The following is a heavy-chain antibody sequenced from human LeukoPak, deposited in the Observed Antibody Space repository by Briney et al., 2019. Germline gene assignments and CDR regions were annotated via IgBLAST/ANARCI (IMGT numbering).Heavy chain of an antibody. J-gene: IGHJ4*02. D-gene: IGHD2-15*01. V-gene: IGHV4-34*01. CDR3: ARGNYRPLLRRARLSNFDY. CDR1: GGSFSGYY. Sequence: PSETLSLTCAVYGGSFSGYYWSWIRQPPGKGLEWIGEINHSGSTNYNPSLKSRVTISVDTSKNQFSLKLSSVTAADTAVYYCARGNYRPLLRRARLSNFDYWGQGTLVTVSS. CDR2: INHSGST.